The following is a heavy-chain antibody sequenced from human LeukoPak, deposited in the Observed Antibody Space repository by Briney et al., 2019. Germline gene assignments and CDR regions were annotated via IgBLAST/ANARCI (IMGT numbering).Heavy chain of an antibody. CDR2: IYYSGST. CDR3: ARDKAAGSCYYSMDV. D-gene: IGHD6-13*01. CDR1: GGSISSYY. V-gene: IGHV4-59*01. Sequence: AETLSLTCTVSGGSISSYYWSWIRQPPGKGLEWIGYIYYSGSTNYNPSLKSRVTISVDTSKNQFSLKLSSVTAADTAVYYCARDKAAGSCYYSMDVWGQGTTVTVSS. J-gene: IGHJ6*02.